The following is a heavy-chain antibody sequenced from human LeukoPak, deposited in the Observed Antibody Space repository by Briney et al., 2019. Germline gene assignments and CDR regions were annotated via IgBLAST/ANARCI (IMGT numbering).Heavy chain of an antibody. J-gene: IGHJ6*02. CDR3: ARDGRLQPPYFYYGMDV. CDR2: ISGSGGST. CDR1: GFTFSSYA. Sequence: PGGSLRLSCAASGFTFSSYAMSWVRQAPGKGLEWVSAISGSGGSTYYADSVKGRFTISRDNSKNTLSLQMNSLRAEDTAVYYCARDGRLQPPYFYYGMDVWGQGTTVTVSS. D-gene: IGHD5-24*01. V-gene: IGHV3-23*01.